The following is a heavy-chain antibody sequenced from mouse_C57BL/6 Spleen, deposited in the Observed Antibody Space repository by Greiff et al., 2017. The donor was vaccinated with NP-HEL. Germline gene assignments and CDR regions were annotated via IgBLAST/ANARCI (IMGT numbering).Heavy chain of an antibody. V-gene: IGHV3-6*01. D-gene: IGHD1-1*01. CDR2: ISYDGSN. CDR3: AREILRFYYFDY. Sequence: DVKLQESGPGLVKPSQSLSLTCSVTGYSITSGYYWNWIRQFPGNKLEWMGYISYDGSNNYNPSLKNRISITRDTSKNQFFLKLNSVTTEDTATYYCAREILRFYYFDYWGQGTTLTVSS. J-gene: IGHJ2*01. CDR1: GYSITSGYY.